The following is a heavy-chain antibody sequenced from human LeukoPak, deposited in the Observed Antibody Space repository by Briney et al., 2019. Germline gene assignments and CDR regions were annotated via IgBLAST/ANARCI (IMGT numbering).Heavy chain of an antibody. V-gene: IGHV4-39*01. CDR3: ARHIAVEEWFDS. CDR1: GGSISSSSYY. CDR2: IYYSGST. J-gene: IGHJ5*01. D-gene: IGHD6-19*01. Sequence: PSETLSLTCTVSGGSISSSSYYWGWIRQPPGKGLEWIGSIYYSGSTYYNPSLKSRVTISVDTSKNQFSLKLSSVTAADTAVYYCARHIAVEEWFDSWGQGTLVTVSS.